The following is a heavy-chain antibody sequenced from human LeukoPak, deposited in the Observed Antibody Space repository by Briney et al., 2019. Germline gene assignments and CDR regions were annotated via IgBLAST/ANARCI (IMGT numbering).Heavy chain of an antibody. Sequence: GGSLRLSCAASGFTFSSYWMHWVRQAPGKGLVWVSHINTDGTGTTYADSVKGRSTISRDNAKNTLYLQMNSLRAEDTAVYYCARLMSTVTEGFDYWGQGTLVTVSS. J-gene: IGHJ4*02. CDR2: INTDGTGT. CDR1: GFTFSSYW. V-gene: IGHV3-74*01. D-gene: IGHD4-11*01. CDR3: ARLMSTVTEGFDY.